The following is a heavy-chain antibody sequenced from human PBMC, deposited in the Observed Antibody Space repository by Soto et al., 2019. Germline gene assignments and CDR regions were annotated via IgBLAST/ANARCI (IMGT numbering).Heavy chain of an antibody. V-gene: IGHV4-31*03. CDR1: GGSISSGGYY. D-gene: IGHD4-17*01. CDR3: ATLPPPRTTVVTPDY. CDR2: IYYSGST. J-gene: IGHJ4*02. Sequence: QVQLQESGPGLVKPSQTLSLTCTVSGGSISSGGYYWSWIRQHPGKGLEWIGYIYYSGSTYYNPSLKSRVTISVDSSKNQFSLKLSSVTAADTAVYYCATLPPPRTTVVTPDYWGQGTLVTVSS.